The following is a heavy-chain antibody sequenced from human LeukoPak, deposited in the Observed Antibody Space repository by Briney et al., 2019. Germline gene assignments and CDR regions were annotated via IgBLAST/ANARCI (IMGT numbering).Heavy chain of an antibody. D-gene: IGHD2-15*01. CDR3: ARADCSGGSCYQAVDY. V-gene: IGHV1-2*02. CDR1: GYTFTGYY. J-gene: IGHJ4*02. CDR2: INPNSGGT. Sequence: ASVKVSCKASGYTFTGYYMHWVRQAPGQGLEWMGWINPNSGGTNYAQKFQGRVTMTRDTSISTAYMELSRLRSDDTAVYYCARADCSGGSCYQAVDYWGQRTLVSVSS.